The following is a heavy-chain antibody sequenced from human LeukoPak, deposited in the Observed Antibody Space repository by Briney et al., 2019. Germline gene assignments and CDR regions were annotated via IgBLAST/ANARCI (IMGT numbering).Heavy chain of an antibody. V-gene: IGHV1-18*01. CDR2: ISGYNGNT. Sequence: ASVKVSCKASSYTFTRYGISWVRQAPGQGLEWMGWISGYNGNTNYAQKFQGRVSMTADTSTSTAYMELSSLRSEDTAVYYCARFVGELFLVGDWGQGTLVTVSS. J-gene: IGHJ4*02. CDR3: ARFVGELFLVGD. CDR1: SYTFTRYG. D-gene: IGHD3-10*01.